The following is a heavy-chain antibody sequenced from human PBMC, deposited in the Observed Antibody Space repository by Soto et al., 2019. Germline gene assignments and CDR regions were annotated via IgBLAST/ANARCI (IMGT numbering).Heavy chain of an antibody. D-gene: IGHD6-19*01. V-gene: IGHV4-39*01. CDR3: ARLRIAVAGTWWFDP. J-gene: IGHJ5*02. Sequence: PSETLSLTCTVSSGSISSSSYSWGWIRQPPGKGLEWIGSFYYSANTYYNPSLKSRVTVSVDTSKKQFSLKLSSVTAADTAVYYCARLRIAVAGTWWFDPWGQGTLVTVSS. CDR1: SGSISSSSYS. CDR2: FYYSANT.